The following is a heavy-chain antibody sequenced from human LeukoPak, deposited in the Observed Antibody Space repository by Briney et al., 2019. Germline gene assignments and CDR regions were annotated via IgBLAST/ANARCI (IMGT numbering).Heavy chain of an antibody. D-gene: IGHD2-2*01. CDR3: AKDARGHIVVVPAAMHFDY. V-gene: IGHV3-9*01. Sequence: GGSLRLSCAASGFTFDDYAMHWVRQAPGRGLEWVSGISWNSGSIGYADSVKGRFTISRDNAKNSLYLQMNSLRAEATALYYCAKDARGHIVVVPAAMHFDYWGQGTLVTVSS. CDR1: GFTFDDYA. CDR2: ISWNSGSI. J-gene: IGHJ4*02.